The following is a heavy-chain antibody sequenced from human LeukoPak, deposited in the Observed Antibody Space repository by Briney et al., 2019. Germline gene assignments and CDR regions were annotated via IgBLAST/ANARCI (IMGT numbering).Heavy chain of an antibody. V-gene: IGHV1-2*06. Sequence: ASVKVSCKASGYTFTGYYMHWVRQAPGQGLEWMGRINPNSGGTNYAQKFQGGVTMTRDTSISTAYMELSRLRSDDTAVYYCARAFTMVRGVIIGPTYYWGQGTLVTVSS. J-gene: IGHJ4*02. CDR1: GYTFTGYY. D-gene: IGHD3-10*01. CDR2: INPNSGGT. CDR3: ARAFTMVRGVIIGPTYY.